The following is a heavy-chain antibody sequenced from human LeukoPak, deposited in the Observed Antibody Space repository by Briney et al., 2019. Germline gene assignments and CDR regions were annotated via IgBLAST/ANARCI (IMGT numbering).Heavy chain of an antibody. D-gene: IGHD3-10*01. CDR3: ARDPHNSGSGRYFDL. J-gene: IGHJ2*01. V-gene: IGHV3-66*01. CDR1: GFPVSTNY. CDR2: FYSGGTI. Sequence: GGSLRLSCAASGFPVSTNYMSWVRHAPGKGLEWVSVFYSGGTIYYADSVKGRFTISRDRSPNTMALQMNSLRAEDTAVYYCARDPHNSGSGRYFDLWGRGALVTVSS.